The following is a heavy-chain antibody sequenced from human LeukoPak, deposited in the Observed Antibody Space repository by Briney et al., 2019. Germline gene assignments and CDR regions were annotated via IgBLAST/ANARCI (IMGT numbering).Heavy chain of an antibody. D-gene: IGHD6-13*01. V-gene: IGHV4-59*01. CDR3: ARIGYSSSWYQYYFDY. Sequence: SETLSLTCTVSGGSISSYYWSWIRQPPGKGLEWIGYIYYSGSTNYNPSLKSRVTISEDTSKNQFSLKLSSVTAADTAVYYCARIGYSSSWYQYYFDYWGQGTLVTVSS. J-gene: IGHJ4*02. CDR2: IYYSGST. CDR1: GGSISSYY.